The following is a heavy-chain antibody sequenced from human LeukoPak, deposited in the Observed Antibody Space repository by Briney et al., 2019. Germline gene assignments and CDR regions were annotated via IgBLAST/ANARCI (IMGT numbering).Heavy chain of an antibody. Sequence: PSETLSLTCTVSGASTSAYYWSWIRQPPGKGLEWIGYSYSGGNANYNPSLKSRVTISIDTSENQFSLRLTSVTAPDTAIYFCAHSKRGGGYYINAFAVWGQGALVTISS. D-gene: IGHD1-26*01. V-gene: IGHV4-59*01. J-gene: IGHJ3*01. CDR2: SYSGGNA. CDR3: AHSKRGGGYYINAFAV. CDR1: GASTSAYY.